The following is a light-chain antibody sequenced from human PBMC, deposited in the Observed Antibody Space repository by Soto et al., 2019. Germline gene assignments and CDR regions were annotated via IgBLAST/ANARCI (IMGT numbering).Light chain of an antibody. Sequence: QSVLPQPPSASGAPGQRVTISCSGGSSDIGSNYVYWYQQLPGTAPKLLIYRNNQRPSGVPDRFSGSKSGTSASLAISGPRSEDDADYYCAAWDDSLSGYVFGTGTKVTVL. J-gene: IGLJ1*01. CDR2: RNN. CDR1: SSDIGSNY. CDR3: AAWDDSLSGYV. V-gene: IGLV1-47*01.